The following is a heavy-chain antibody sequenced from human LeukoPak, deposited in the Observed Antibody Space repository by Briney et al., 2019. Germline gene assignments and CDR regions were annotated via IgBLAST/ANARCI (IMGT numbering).Heavy chain of an antibody. D-gene: IGHD6-19*01. CDR3: AKAPGIAVAGLFDY. J-gene: IGHJ4*02. CDR2: ISGSGGST. V-gene: IGHV3-23*01. CDR1: GFTFSSYA. Sequence: PGGSLRLSCAASGFTFSSYAMSWVRQAPGKGLEWVSAISGSGGSTYYADSVKGRFTISRGNSKNTLYLQMNSLRAEDTAVYYCAKAPGIAVAGLFDYWGQGTLVTVSS.